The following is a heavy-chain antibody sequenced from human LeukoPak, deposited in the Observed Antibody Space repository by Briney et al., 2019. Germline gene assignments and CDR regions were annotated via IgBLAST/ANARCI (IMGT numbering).Heavy chain of an antibody. Sequence: GGSLRLSCAASGFTFSSYAMSRVRQAPGKGLEWVSAISGSGGSTYYADSVKGRFTISRDNSKNTLYLQMNSLRAEDTAVYYCAKVSGSYTHFDYWGQGTLVTVSS. J-gene: IGHJ4*02. CDR1: GFTFSSYA. CDR3: AKVSGSYTHFDY. D-gene: IGHD3-10*01. CDR2: ISGSGGST. V-gene: IGHV3-23*01.